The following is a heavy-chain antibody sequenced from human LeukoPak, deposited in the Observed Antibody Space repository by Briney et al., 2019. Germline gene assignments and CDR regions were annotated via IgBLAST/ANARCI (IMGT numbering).Heavy chain of an antibody. Sequence: SVKVSCKASGGTFSSYAISWVRQAPGQGLEWMGGIIPIFGTANYAQKFQGRVTITTDESTSTAYMELSSLRSEDTAVYYCAREIQQLVSLDYWGQGTLVTVSS. V-gene: IGHV1-69*05. CDR2: IIPIFGTA. J-gene: IGHJ4*02. CDR3: AREIQQLVSLDY. CDR1: GGTFSSYA. D-gene: IGHD6-13*01.